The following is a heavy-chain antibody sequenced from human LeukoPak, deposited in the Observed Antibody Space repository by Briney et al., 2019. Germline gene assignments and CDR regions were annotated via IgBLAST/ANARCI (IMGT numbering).Heavy chain of an antibody. D-gene: IGHD3-22*01. V-gene: IGHV4-30-4*01. Sequence: SETLSLTCTVSGGSISSGDYYWSWIRQPPGKGLEWIGYIYYSGSTYYNPSLKSRVTISVDTSKNQFSLKLSSVTAADTAVYYCARANYYDSSGVDYWGQGTLVTVSS. CDR1: GGSISSGDYY. CDR2: IYYSGST. J-gene: IGHJ4*02. CDR3: ARANYYDSSGVDY.